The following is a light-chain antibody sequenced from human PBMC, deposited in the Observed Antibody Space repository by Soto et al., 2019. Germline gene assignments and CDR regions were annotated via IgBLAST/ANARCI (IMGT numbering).Light chain of an antibody. J-gene: IGLJ2*01. CDR3: SSYTSSSTLV. V-gene: IGLV2-18*02. CDR2: EVS. CDR1: SSDVGSYNR. Sequence: QSVLTQPPSVSGSPGQSVTISCTGTSSDVGSYNRVSWYQQPPGTAPKLMIYEVSNRPSGVPDRFSGSKSGNTASLTISGLQAEDEADYYCSSYTSSSTLVIGGGTQLTVL.